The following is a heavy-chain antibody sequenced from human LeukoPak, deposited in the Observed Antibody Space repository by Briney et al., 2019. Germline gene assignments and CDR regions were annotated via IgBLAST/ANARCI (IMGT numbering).Heavy chain of an antibody. J-gene: IGHJ4*02. CDR3: ASGYAAPDSGRGFDY. CDR2: IYYSGST. CDR1: GGSISSSSYY. D-gene: IGHD1-26*01. Sequence: TSETLSLTCTVSGGSISSSSYYWGWIRQPPGKGLEWIGSIYYSGSTYYNPSLKSRVTISVDTSENQFSLKLSSVTAVDTAVYYCASGYAAPDSGRGFDYWGQGTLVTVSS. V-gene: IGHV4-39*07.